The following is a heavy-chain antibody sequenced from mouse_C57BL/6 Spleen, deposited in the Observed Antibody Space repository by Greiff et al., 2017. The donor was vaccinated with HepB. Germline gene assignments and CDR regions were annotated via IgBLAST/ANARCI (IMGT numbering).Heavy chain of an antibody. V-gene: IGHV5-4*01. CDR1: GFTFSSYA. Sequence: EVQGVESGGGLVKPGGSLKLSCAASGFTFSSYAMSWVRQTPEKRLEWVATISDGGSYTYYPDNVKGRFTISRDNAKNNLYLQMSHLKSEDTAMYYCARDPLITTGGAWFAYWGQGTLVTVSA. D-gene: IGHD1-1*01. CDR3: ARDPLITTGGAWFAY. CDR2: ISDGGSYT. J-gene: IGHJ3*01.